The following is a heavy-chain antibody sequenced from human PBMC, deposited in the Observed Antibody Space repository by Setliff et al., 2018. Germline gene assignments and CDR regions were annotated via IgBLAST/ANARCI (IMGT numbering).Heavy chain of an antibody. D-gene: IGHD3-3*01. J-gene: IGHJ4*02. V-gene: IGHV4-34*01. CDR1: GVSLSDYY. CDR3: RFWSGYYKNDY. Sequence: PSETLSLTCTVYGVSLSDYYWGWVRQSPGKGLDWIGEINHSGNTNYDPSLEGRIPISVDTSKRQFSLKLSSVTAADMAVYYCRFWSGYYKNDYWAQGTVVTVS. CDR2: INHSGNT.